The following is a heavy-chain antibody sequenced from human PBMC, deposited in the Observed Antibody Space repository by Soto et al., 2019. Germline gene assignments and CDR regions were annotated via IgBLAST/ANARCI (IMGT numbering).Heavy chain of an antibody. CDR3: ARDPRYSFGNT. V-gene: IGHV1-3*01. CDR1: GYTFTSYA. D-gene: IGHD5-18*01. J-gene: IGHJ5*02. Sequence: ASLKVSCKASGYTFTSYAMLWVRQAPGQRLEWMGWINAGNGNTKYSQKFQGRVTITRDTSASTAYMELSSLRSEDMAVYYCARDPRYSFGNTWGQGTLVTVSS. CDR2: INAGNGNT.